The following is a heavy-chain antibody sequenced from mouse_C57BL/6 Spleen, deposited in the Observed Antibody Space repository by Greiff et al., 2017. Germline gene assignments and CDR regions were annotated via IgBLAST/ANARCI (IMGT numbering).Heavy chain of an antibody. Sequence: EVQGVESGGGLVQPGGSLSLSCAASGFTFTDYYMSWVRQPPGKALEWLGFIRNKANGYTTEYSASVKGRFTISRDNSQSILYLQMNALSAEDSATYYCARYDTTVASTGYFDYWGQGTTLTVSS. V-gene: IGHV7-3*01. J-gene: IGHJ2*01. CDR3: ARYDTTVASTGYFDY. CDR2: IRNKANGYTT. D-gene: IGHD1-1*01. CDR1: GFTFTDYY.